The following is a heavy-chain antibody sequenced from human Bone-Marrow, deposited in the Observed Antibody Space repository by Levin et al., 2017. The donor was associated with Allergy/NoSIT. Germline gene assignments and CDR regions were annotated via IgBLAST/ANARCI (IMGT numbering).Heavy chain of an antibody. CDR1: GFSFWTYG. V-gene: IGHV3-23*01. D-gene: IGHD2-15*01. J-gene: IGHJ4*02. CDR2: INDGGSDT. Sequence: GGSLRLSCAASGFSFWTYGMTWVRQAPGKGLEWVSSINDGGSDTNYADFVKGRFTISRDNSRDKMYLQMNGLRVEDTAGYYCARGGYCSGGTCFPLDKWGQGTLVTVSS. CDR3: ARGGYCSGGTCFPLDK.